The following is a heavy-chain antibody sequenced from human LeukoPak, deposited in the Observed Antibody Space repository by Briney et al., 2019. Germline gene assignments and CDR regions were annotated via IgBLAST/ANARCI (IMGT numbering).Heavy chain of an antibody. V-gene: IGHV4-39*07. Sequence: SETLSLTCTVSGGSISSSSYYWGWIRQPPGKGLEWIGSIYYSGSTNYNPSLKSRVTISVDTSKNQFSLKRSSVTAADTAVYYCVRSDDFWSGYYGYWGQGTLVTVSS. CDR2: IYYSGST. CDR1: GGSISSSSYY. D-gene: IGHD3-3*01. J-gene: IGHJ4*02. CDR3: VRSDDFWSGYYGY.